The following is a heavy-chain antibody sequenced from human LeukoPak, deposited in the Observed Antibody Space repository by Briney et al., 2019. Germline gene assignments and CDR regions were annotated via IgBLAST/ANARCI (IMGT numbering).Heavy chain of an antibody. V-gene: IGHV1-46*01. D-gene: IGHD3-22*01. CDR1: GYTFTSYY. CDR2: IKPSGGST. Sequence: ASVKVSCKASGYTFTSYYMHWVRQAPGQGLEWMGIIKPSGGSTSYAQKFQGRVTMTRDTSTSTVYMELSSLRSEDTAVYYCAREVVHYYDSSGGSDYWGQGTLVTVSS. J-gene: IGHJ4*02. CDR3: AREVVHYYDSSGGSDY.